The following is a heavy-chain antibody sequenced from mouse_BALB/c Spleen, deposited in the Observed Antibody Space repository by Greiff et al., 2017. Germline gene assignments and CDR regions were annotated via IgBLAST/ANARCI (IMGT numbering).Heavy chain of an antibody. D-gene: IGHD1-1*01. Sequence: VKLMESGAELMKPGASVKISCKATGYTFSSYWIEWVKQRPGHGLEWIGEILPGSGSTNYNEKFKGKATFTADTSSNTAYMQLSSLTSEDSAVYYCARYGITTVVDPYAMDYWGQGTSVTVSS. V-gene: IGHV1-9*01. CDR1: GYTFSSYW. CDR2: ILPGSGST. J-gene: IGHJ4*01. CDR3: ARYGITTVVDPYAMDY.